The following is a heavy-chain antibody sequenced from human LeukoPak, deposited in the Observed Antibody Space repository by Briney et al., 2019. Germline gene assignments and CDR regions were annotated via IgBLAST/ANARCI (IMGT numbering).Heavy chain of an antibody. CDR2: IIPIFGSA. Sequence: ASVKLSCTASGGTFSSYAISWVRQAPGHGLEWMGWIIPIFGSANYAKKFQGRVTITTDDATSPTYMEMNSLRTEDTAVYYCARDGTPEQLVIFAYWGEGTLVTVPS. CDR3: ARDGTPEQLVIFAY. V-gene: IGHV1-69*05. CDR1: GGTFSSYA. J-gene: IGHJ4*02. D-gene: IGHD6-6*01.